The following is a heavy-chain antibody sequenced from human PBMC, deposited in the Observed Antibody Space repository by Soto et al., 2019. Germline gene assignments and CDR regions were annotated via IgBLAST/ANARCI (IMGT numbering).Heavy chain of an antibody. CDR1: GGSFSGYY. V-gene: IGHV4-34*01. Sequence: KTSETLSLTCAVYGGSFSGYYWSWIRQPPGKGLEWIGEINHSGSTNYNPSLKRRVTISVDTSKNQFSLKLSSVTAADTAVYYCASSYYGSGRRYYYYGMDVWGQGTTVTVSS. CDR2: INHSGST. D-gene: IGHD3-10*01. J-gene: IGHJ6*02. CDR3: ASSYYGSGRRYYYYGMDV.